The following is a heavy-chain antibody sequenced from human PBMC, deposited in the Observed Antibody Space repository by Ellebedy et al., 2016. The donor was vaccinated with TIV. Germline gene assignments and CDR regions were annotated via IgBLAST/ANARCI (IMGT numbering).Heavy chain of an antibody. CDR2: ISGSGSST. V-gene: IGHV3-23*01. Sequence: GGSLRLXCAASGFTFSSYAMSWVRQAPGKGLEWVSAISGSGSSTYYADSVKGRFTISRDNSKNTLYLQMNSLRAEDTAVYYCAKRPDYYGSGSYKKQGYFDYWGQGTLVTVSS. J-gene: IGHJ4*02. CDR3: AKRPDYYGSGSYKKQGYFDY. CDR1: GFTFSSYA. D-gene: IGHD3-10*01.